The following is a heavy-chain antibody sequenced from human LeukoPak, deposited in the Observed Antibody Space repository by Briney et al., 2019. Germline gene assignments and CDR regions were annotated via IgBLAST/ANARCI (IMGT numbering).Heavy chain of an antibody. D-gene: IGHD3-22*01. J-gene: IGHJ4*02. Sequence: GGSLRLSCAASGFTFDDYAMHWVRHAPGKTLEWVSLISWDGTTFYADSVKGRFTISRDNSKDSLYLRMDTLRSEDTAFYYCVKDLSYETSGSFFDYWGQGTLVTVS. CDR3: VKDLSYETSGSFFDY. V-gene: IGHV3-43*01. CDR2: ISWDGTT. CDR1: GFTFDDYA.